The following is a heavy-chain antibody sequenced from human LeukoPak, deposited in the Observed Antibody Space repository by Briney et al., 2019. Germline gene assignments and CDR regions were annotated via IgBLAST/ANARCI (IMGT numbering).Heavy chain of an antibody. Sequence: SETLSLTCTVSGGSISSRSYYWGWIRQPPGNGLKWIASIYYSGTTYYNPSLKSRVTISVDTSKNQFSLKLSSVTAADTAVYYCIIWRAARPHAFDIWGQGTMVTVSS. CDR1: GGSISSRSYY. CDR2: IYYSGTT. J-gene: IGHJ3*02. CDR3: IIWRAARPHAFDI. V-gene: IGHV4-39*01. D-gene: IGHD6-6*01.